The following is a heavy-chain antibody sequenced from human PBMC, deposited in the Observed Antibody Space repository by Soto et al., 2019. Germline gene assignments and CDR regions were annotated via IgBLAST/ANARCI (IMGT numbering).Heavy chain of an antibody. D-gene: IGHD4-4*01. CDR1: GYTFTGYY. CDR2: INPNSGGT. Sequence: ASVKVSCKASGYTFTGYYMHWVRQAPGQGLEWMGWINPNSGGTNYAQKFQGWVTMTRDTSISTAYMELSRLRSDDTAVYYCARGPTAVTARYYYYYMDVWGKGTTVTVSS. CDR3: ARGPTAVTARYYYYYMDV. V-gene: IGHV1-2*04. J-gene: IGHJ6*03.